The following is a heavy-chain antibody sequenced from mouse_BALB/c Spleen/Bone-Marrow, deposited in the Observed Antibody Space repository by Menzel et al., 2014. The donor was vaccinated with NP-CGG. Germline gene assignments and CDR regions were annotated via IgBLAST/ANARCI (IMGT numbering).Heavy chain of an antibody. D-gene: IGHD4-1*01. J-gene: IGHJ4*01. V-gene: IGHV5-6*02. CDR1: GFTFSSYG. Sequence: DVQLVESGGDLVKPGASLKLSCAASGFTFSSYGMSWVRQTPDKTLKWVATISSGGIYTYYPDSVKGRFTISRDNAKNTLYLQMSSLKSEYTAMYCCTRRTGTDYYAMDYWGQGTSVSVSS. CDR2: ISSGGIYT. CDR3: TRRTGTDYYAMDY.